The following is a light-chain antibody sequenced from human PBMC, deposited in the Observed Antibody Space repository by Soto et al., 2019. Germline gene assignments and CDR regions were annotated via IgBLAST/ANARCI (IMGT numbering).Light chain of an antibody. Sequence: DIQLTQSPSFLSASVGDRVTITCRASQAISSSLAWYQQKPGKAPNLLIYPASTLQSGVPSRFSGSGSGTKFPLTISSLQPEDFATYYCQHLNSYPSFGQGTKLEIK. J-gene: IGKJ2*01. CDR2: PAS. CDR1: QAISSS. CDR3: QHLNSYPS. V-gene: IGKV1-9*01.